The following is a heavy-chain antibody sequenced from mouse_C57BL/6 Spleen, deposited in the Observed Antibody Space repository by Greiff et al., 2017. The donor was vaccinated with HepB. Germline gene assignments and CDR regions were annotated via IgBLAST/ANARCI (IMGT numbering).Heavy chain of an antibody. D-gene: IGHD2-14*01. CDR3: ARFAYYRDHGDYYAMDY. CDR2: IYPRSGNT. CDR1: GYTFTSSG. V-gene: IGHV1-81*01. J-gene: IGHJ4*01. Sequence: QVQLQQSAAELARPGASVKLSCKASGYTFTSSGISWVKQRTGQGLEWIGEIYPRSGNTYYNEKFKGKATLTADKSSSTAYMELRSLTSEDSAVYFCARFAYYRDHGDYYAMDYWGQGTSVTGAS.